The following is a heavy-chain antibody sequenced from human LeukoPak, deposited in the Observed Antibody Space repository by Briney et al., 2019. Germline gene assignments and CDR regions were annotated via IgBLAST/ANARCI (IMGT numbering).Heavy chain of an antibody. Sequence: GRSLRLSCEASGFTFSAYGMYWVRQAPGKGLEWLAVVWLEGANKYYSDSVKGRFTISRDNSKNTLYLQMNSLRAEDTAVYYCARETLLDDSGDRALAPLGTWGRGTMVTVSS. CDR2: VWLEGANK. CDR3: ARETLLDDSGDRALAPLGT. V-gene: IGHV3-33*01. D-gene: IGHD4-17*01. CDR1: GFTFSAYG. J-gene: IGHJ5*02.